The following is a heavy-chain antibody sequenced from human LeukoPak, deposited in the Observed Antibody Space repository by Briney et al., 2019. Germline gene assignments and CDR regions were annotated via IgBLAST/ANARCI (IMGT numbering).Heavy chain of an antibody. CDR3: AKDIVVVSGYGMDV. CDR1: GFTFSTYA. J-gene: IGHJ6*02. D-gene: IGHD2-15*01. CDR2: ISYDGSSK. V-gene: IGHV3-30*18. Sequence: GGSMRLSCAASGFTFSTYAMHWVRQAPGKGLEWVAVISYDGSSKYYADSVKGRFTISRDNSKNTLYLQMNSLRPEDTAVYYCAKDIVVVSGYGMDVWGQGTPVTVSS.